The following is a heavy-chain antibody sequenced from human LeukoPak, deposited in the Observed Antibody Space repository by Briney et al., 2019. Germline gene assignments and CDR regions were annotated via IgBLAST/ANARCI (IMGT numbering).Heavy chain of an antibody. CDR3: AKEDIGGWFVIDY. CDR2: ISYDGSNK. D-gene: IGHD6-19*01. CDR1: GFTFSSYG. Sequence: PGRSLRLSCAASGFTFSSYGIHWVRQAPGKGLEWVALISYDGSNKYYADSVKGRFTISRDNSKNTMYLLMNSLRAEDTAVYYCAKEDIGGWFVIDYWGEGTLVTVSS. V-gene: IGHV3-30*18. J-gene: IGHJ4*02.